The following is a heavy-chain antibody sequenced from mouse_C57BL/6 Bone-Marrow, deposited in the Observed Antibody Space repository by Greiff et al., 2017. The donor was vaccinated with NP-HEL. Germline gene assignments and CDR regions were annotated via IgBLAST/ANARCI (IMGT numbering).Heavy chain of an antibody. CDR3: ARYYGNPLRD. D-gene: IGHD2-1*01. V-gene: IGHV1-64*01. Sequence: QVQLKQPGAELVKPGASVKLSCKASGYTFTSYWMHWVKQRPGQGLEWIGMIHPNSGSTNYNEKFKSKATLTVDKSSSTAYMQLSSLTSEDSAVYYGARYYGNPLRDWGQGTTLTVSS. J-gene: IGHJ2*01. CDR1: GYTFTSYW. CDR2: IHPNSGST.